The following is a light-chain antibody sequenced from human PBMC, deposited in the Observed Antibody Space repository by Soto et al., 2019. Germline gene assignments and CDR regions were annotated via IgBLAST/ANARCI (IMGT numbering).Light chain of an antibody. CDR1: QDVSRS. CDR3: QQLWAYPLT. CDR2: AAS. Sequence: DTPLTQSPSFLSASVGDRVIITCRASQDVSRSVGWYQQKAGKAPKLLISAASTLHSGVPSRFSGSGSGTDFTLTISSLQPEDFATYYCQQLWAYPLTFGGGTKVEI. J-gene: IGKJ4*01. V-gene: IGKV1-9*01.